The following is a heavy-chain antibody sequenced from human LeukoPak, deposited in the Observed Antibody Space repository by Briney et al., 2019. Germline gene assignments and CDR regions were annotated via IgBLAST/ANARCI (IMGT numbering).Heavy chain of an antibody. CDR2: ISSSSSYI. J-gene: IGHJ6*03. V-gene: IGHV3-21*01. D-gene: IGHD5-24*01. Sequence: GGSLRLSCAASGFTFSTYSMNWVRQAPGKGLEWVSSISSSSSYIYYADSVKGRFTISRDNAKNSLYLQMNSLRAEDTAVYYCARDRGDGYNSNYYYYMDVWGKGTTVTVSS. CDR3: ARDRGDGYNSNYYYYMDV. CDR1: GFTFSTYS.